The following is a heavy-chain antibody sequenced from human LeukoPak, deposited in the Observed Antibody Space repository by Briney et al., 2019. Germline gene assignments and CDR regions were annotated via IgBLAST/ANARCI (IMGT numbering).Heavy chain of an antibody. CDR2: ISGASHI. CDR1: GFPFSDYY. CDR3: AKEPYSGSQLLDY. V-gene: IGHV3-11*01. Sequence: PGGSLRLSCAASGFPFSDYYMSWIRQAPGKGLECVSYISGASHIYYADSVKGRFTISRDNSKNTLYLQMNSLRAEDTAVYYCAKEPYSGSQLLDYWGQGTLVTVSS. D-gene: IGHD1-26*01. J-gene: IGHJ4*02.